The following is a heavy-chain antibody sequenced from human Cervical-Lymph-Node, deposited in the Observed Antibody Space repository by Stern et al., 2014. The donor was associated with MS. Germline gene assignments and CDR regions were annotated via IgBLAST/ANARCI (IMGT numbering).Heavy chain of an antibody. CDR1: GYSFTSYW. D-gene: IGHD6-6*01. CDR2: IYPGDSDT. CDR3: ARHVLSSSSSIDY. V-gene: IGHV5-51*01. Sequence: EVQLVESGAEVKKPGESLKISCKGSGYSFTSYWIAWVRQMPGKGLEWVGIIYPGDSDTRYSPSFQGQVTISADKSISTAYLQWSSLKASDTAMYYCARHVLSSSSSIDYWGQGTLVTVSS. J-gene: IGHJ4*02.